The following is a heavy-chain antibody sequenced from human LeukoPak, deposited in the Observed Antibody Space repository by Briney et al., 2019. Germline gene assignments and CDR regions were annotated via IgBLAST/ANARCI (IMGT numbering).Heavy chain of an antibody. CDR2: ISGDGRAI. CDR1: GFAFNSYE. V-gene: IGHV3-48*03. D-gene: IGHD6-19*01. J-gene: IGHJ4*02. Sequence: PGGSLRLSCVASGFAFNSYEMSWVRQAPGKGLEWVSFISGDGRAIHYADSVKGRFTISADDARNSVFLQMNSLRGEDTAVYYCATSLSGWFGPSAYYCGQGTLVTVSS. CDR3: ATSLSGWFGPSAYY.